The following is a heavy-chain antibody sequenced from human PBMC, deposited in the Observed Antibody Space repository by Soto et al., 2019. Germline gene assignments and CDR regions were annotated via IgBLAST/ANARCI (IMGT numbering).Heavy chain of an antibody. CDR3: ARSLSCSSTSCYPGRYYYYYYMDV. V-gene: IGHV4-59*08. CDR1: GGSISSYY. Sequence: SETLSLTCTVSGGSISSYYWSWIRQPPGKGLEWIGYIYYSGSTNYNPSLKSRVTISVDTSKNQFSLKLSSVTAADTAVYYVARSLSCSSTSCYPGRYYYYYYMDVWGKGTTVTVSS. CDR2: IYYSGST. J-gene: IGHJ6*03. D-gene: IGHD2-2*01.